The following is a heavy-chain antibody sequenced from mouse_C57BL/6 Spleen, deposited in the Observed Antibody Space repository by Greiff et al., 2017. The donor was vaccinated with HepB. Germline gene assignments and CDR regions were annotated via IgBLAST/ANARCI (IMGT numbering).Heavy chain of an antibody. CDR3: ARALYGSNYAMDY. Sequence: VKVVESGPGLVAPSQSLSITCTVSGFSFTSYAISWVRQPPGKGLEWLGVIWTGGGTNYNSALKSRLSISKDNSKSQVFLKMNSLQTDDTARYYCARALYGSNYAMDYWGQGTSVTVSS. CDR2: IWTGGGT. V-gene: IGHV2-9-1*01. CDR1: GFSFTSYA. J-gene: IGHJ4*01. D-gene: IGHD1-1*01.